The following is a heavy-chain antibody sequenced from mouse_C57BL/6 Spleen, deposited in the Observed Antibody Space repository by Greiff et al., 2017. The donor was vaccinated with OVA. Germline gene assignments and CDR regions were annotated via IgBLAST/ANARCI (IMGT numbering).Heavy chain of an antibody. CDR2: IYPGDGDT. CDR3: ARLGNSRSFDY. V-gene: IGHV1-80*01. Sequence: QVQLQQSGAELVKPGASVKISCKASGYAFSSYWMNWVKQRPGKGLEWIGQIYPGDGDTTYNGKFKGKATLTADKSSSTAYMQLSSLTSEDSEVYIGARLGNSRSFDYWGQGTTLTVSS. CDR1: GYAFSSYW. D-gene: IGHD3-3*01. J-gene: IGHJ2*01.